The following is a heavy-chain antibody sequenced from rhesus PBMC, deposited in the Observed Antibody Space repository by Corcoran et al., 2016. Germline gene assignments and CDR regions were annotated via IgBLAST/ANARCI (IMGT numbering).Heavy chain of an antibody. V-gene: IGHV1-198*02. CDR3: ARGRYSTYYFDY. CDR1: GFTFGSYA. J-gene: IGHJ4*01. Sequence: QVQLVQSGAEVKKPGASVKVSCKASGFTFGSYAISWVRQAPGQGLEWMEVSIPPVGRTNNAEKVQGRVTITADTSTIKAYMELSSLKSEDTAVYYCARGRYSTYYFDYWGQGVLVTVSS. CDR2: SIPPVGRT. D-gene: IGHD1-1*01.